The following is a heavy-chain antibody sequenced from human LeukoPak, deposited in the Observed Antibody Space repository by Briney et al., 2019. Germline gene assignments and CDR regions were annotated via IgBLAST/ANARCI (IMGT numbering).Heavy chain of an antibody. D-gene: IGHD6-13*01. Sequence: ASVKVSCKASGYTFTSYDINWVRQATGQGLEWMGWMNPNSGNTGYAQKFQGRVTMTRNTSISTAYMELSSLRSEDTAVYYCARTPLSSWYEVDYWGQGTLVTVSS. CDR1: GYTFTSYD. CDR2: MNPNSGNT. J-gene: IGHJ4*02. V-gene: IGHV1-8*01. CDR3: ARTPLSSWYEVDY.